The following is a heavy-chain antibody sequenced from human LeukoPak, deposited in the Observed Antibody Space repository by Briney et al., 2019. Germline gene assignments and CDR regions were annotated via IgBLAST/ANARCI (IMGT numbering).Heavy chain of an antibody. J-gene: IGHJ4*02. D-gene: IGHD2-15*01. CDR2: IYYSGST. CDR1: GGSISSYY. V-gene: IGHV4-59*12. CDR3: ARGPYCSGGSCYLIYYFDY. Sequence: PSETLSLTCTVSGGSISSYYWSWIRQPPGKGVEWIGYIYYSGSTNYNPSLKSRVTISVDTSKNQFSLKLSSVTAADTAVYYCARGPYCSGGSCYLIYYFDYWGKGTLVTVSS.